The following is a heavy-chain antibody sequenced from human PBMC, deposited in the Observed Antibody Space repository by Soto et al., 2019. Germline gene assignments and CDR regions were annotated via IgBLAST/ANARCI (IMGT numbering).Heavy chain of an antibody. V-gene: IGHV1-3*01. Sequence: ASVKVSCKASGYTFTSYAMHWVRQAPGQRLEWMGWINAGNGNTKYSQKFQGRVTITRDTSASTAYMELSSLRSEDTAVYYCARGNYDILTGPYYFNYWGQGTLVTVSS. CDR3: ARGNYDILTGPYYFNY. CDR1: GYTFTSYA. CDR2: INAGNGNT. D-gene: IGHD3-9*01. J-gene: IGHJ4*02.